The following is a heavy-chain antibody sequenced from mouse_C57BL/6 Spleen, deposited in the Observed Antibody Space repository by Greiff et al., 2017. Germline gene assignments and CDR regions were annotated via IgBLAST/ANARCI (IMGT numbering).Heavy chain of an antibody. CDR2: IDPSDSDT. J-gene: IGHJ4*01. V-gene: IGHV1-52*01. D-gene: IGHD5-1*01. Sequence: QVQLQQPGAELVRPGSSVKLSCKASGYTFTSYWMHWVKQRPIQGLEWIGNIDPSDSDTHYNQKFKDKATLTVDKSSSTAYMQLSSLTSEDSAVYYCARYLVYAMDYWGQGTSVTVSS. CDR3: ARYLVYAMDY. CDR1: GYTFTSYW.